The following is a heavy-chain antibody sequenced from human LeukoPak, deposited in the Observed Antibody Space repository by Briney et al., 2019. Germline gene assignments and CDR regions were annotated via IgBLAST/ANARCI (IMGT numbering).Heavy chain of an antibody. CDR3: ARQTSLTTVSFDY. V-gene: IGHV3-7*01. Sequence: GGSLRLSCAASKVTFSNAWMSWVRQAPGKGLEWVANIKQDGSEKYYVDSVKGRFTISRDNAKNSLYLQMNSLRAEDTAVYYCARQTSLTTVSFDYWGQGTLVTVSS. J-gene: IGHJ4*02. CDR2: IKQDGSEK. D-gene: IGHD4-4*01. CDR1: KVTFSNAW.